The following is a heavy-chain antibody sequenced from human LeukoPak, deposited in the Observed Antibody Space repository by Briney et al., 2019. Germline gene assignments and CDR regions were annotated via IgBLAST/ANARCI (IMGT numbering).Heavy chain of an antibody. V-gene: IGHV3-23*01. CDR1: GFTFSSYG. J-gene: IGHJ6*03. Sequence: GGSLRLSCAASGFTFSSYGMSWVRQAPGKGLEWVSAISGSGGSTYYADSVKGRFTISRDNSKNTLYLQMNSLRAEDTAVYYCAKDPPVGATGPGYYYYMDVWGKGTTVTVSS. CDR2: ISGSGGST. CDR3: AKDPPVGATGPGYYYYMDV. D-gene: IGHD1-26*01.